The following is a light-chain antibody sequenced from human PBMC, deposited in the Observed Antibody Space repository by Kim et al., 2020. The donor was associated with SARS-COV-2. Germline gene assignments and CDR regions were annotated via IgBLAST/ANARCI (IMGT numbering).Light chain of an antibody. CDR1: QSVSID. J-gene: IGKJ1*01. Sequence: EIVMTQSPATLSVSPGGKATLSCRASQSVSIDLAWYQQKPGQAPRLLIYVASTRATGIPARFSGSGSGTEFTFTISSLQSEDFAVYYCQQYKNWWTFGQGTKVDIK. CDR3: QQYKNWWT. V-gene: IGKV3-15*01. CDR2: VAS.